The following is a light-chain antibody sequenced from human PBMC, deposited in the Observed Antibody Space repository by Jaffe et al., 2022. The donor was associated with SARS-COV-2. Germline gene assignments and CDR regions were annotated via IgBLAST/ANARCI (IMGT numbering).Light chain of an antibody. J-gene: IGLJ3*02. CDR1: YSNVGNNY. CDR2: QNN. CDR3: GTWDSSPSIFWV. Sequence: QSVLTQPPSVSAAPGQKVTISCSGNYSNVGNNYISWYQQVPGTAPRLLIYQNNKRPSGVPDRFSGSKSGTSATLGITGLQAGDEANYYCGTWDSSPSIFWVFGGGTKLTVL. V-gene: IGLV1-51*02.